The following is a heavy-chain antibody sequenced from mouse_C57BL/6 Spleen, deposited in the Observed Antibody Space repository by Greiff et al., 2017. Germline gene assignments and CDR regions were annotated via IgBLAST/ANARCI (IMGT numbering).Heavy chain of an antibody. J-gene: IGHJ3*01. V-gene: IGHV14-3*01. D-gene: IGHD1-1*01. CDR3: ARNYYGSSSWFAY. CDR1: GFNIKNTY. CDR2: IDPANGNT. Sequence: EVQLQQSVAELVRPGASVKLSCTASGFNIKNTYMHWVKQRPEQGLEWIGRIDPANGNTKYAPKFPGKATITADTSSNTAYLQLSSLTSEDTAIYYCARNYYGSSSWFAYWGQGTLVTVSA.